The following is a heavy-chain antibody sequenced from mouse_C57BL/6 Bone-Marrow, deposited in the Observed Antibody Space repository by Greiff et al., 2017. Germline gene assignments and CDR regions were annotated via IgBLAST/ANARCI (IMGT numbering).Heavy chain of an antibody. J-gene: IGHJ1*03. CDR3: TTPYYLWYFDV. D-gene: IGHD1-1*01. V-gene: IGHV14-4*01. Sequence: EVKLMESGAELVRPGASVKLSCTASGFNIKDAYMHWVKQRPEQGLEWIGWIDPENGDTEYASKFQGKATITADTSSNTAYLQLSSLTSEDTAVYYCTTPYYLWYFDVWGTGTTVTVSS. CDR2: IDPENGDT. CDR1: GFNIKDAY.